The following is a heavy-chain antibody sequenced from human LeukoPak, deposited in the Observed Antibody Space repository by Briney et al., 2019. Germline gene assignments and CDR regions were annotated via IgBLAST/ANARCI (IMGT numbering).Heavy chain of an antibody. V-gene: IGHV4-4*07. Sequence: KPSETLSLTCTVSGASISSFYWSWIRQPAGKGLERIGRIYISGSTNYNPSLKSRVTISVDTSKNQFSLKLSSVTAADTAVYYCARDGVLDYYYYYMDVWGKGTTVTVPS. J-gene: IGHJ6*03. CDR1: GASISSFY. CDR3: ARDGVLDYYYYYMDV. CDR2: IYISGST. D-gene: IGHD3-16*01.